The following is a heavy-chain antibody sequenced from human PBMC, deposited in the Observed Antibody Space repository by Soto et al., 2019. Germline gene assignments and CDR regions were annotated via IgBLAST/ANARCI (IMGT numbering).Heavy chain of an antibody. Sequence: GESLKISCNGSGYSFTIYWISWVRQMPGKGREWMGRIDASDSYTNYSPSFQGHVTISADKSISTAYLQWSSLKASDTAMYYCATLGYCSSTSCGRYGMDVWGQGTTVTVSS. CDR3: ATLGYCSSTSCGRYGMDV. J-gene: IGHJ6*02. CDR2: IDASDSYT. D-gene: IGHD2-2*01. CDR1: GYSFTIYW. V-gene: IGHV5-10-1*01.